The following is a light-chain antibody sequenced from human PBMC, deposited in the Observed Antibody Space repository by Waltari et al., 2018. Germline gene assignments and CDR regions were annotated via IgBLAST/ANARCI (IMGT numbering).Light chain of an antibody. CDR2: GAS. Sequence: EIVMTQSPATLPVSPGERATLSCRASQSVRRNLDWYQQKPGLAPGLLIYGASTRATGIPARFSGSGSGTEFTLTISSMQSEDFAVYYCQQYNNWWTFGQGTKVEIK. V-gene: IGKV3-15*01. CDR1: QSVRRN. CDR3: QQYNNWWT. J-gene: IGKJ1*01.